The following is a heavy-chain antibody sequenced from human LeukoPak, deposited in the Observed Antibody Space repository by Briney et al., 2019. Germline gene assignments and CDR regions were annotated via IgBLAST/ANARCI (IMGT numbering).Heavy chain of an antibody. CDR2: ISYDGSNK. V-gene: IGHV3-30*18. J-gene: IGHJ2*01. Sequence: GRSLRLSCAASGFTFSSYGMHWVRQAPGKGLEWVAVISYDGSNKYYADSVKGRFTISRDNSKNTLYLQMNSLRAEDTAVYYCAKGPIMLTPRYYDSGYFDLWGRGTLVTVSS. CDR1: GFTFSSYG. D-gene: IGHD3-22*01. CDR3: AKGPIMLTPRYYDSGYFDL.